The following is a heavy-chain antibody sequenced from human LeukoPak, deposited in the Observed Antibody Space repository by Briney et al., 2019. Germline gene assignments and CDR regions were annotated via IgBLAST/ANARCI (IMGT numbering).Heavy chain of an antibody. CDR2: IYYSGST. CDR3: ARAEGSASYYDSSGYFLDY. CDR1: GVSISSSSYY. D-gene: IGHD3-22*01. Sequence: KASETLSLTRTVSGVSISSSSYYWGWIRQPPGKGLEWIGSIYYSGSTYYNPSLKSRVTISVDTSKNQFSLKLSSVTAADTAVYYCARAEGSASYYDSSGYFLDYWGQGTLVTVSS. J-gene: IGHJ4*02. V-gene: IGHV4-39*07.